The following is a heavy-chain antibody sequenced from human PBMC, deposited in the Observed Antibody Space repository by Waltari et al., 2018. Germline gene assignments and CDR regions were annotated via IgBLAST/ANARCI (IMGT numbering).Heavy chain of an antibody. Sequence: QLQLQESGPGLVKPSETLSLTCPVSGGSISSSSYYWGWIRPPPGKGLEWIGSIYYSGSTYYNPSLKSRVTISVDTSKNQFSLKLSSVTAADTAVYYCARMNYYDSSGYYLPSDYWGQGTLVTVSS. CDR1: GGSISSSSYY. CDR3: ARMNYYDSSGYYLPSDY. J-gene: IGHJ4*02. D-gene: IGHD3-22*01. V-gene: IGHV4-39*07. CDR2: IYYSGST.